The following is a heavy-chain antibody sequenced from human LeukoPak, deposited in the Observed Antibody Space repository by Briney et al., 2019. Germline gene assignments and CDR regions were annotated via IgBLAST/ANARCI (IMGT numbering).Heavy chain of an antibody. V-gene: IGHV1-69*05. Sequence: SVKVSCKASRYTFTGYYMHWVRQAPGQGLEWMGGIIPIFGTANYAQKFQGRVTITTDESTSTAYMELSSLRSEDTAVYYCASGSHFDYWGQGTLVTVSS. CDR3: ASGSHFDY. J-gene: IGHJ4*02. CDR1: RYTFTGYY. D-gene: IGHD1-26*01. CDR2: IIPIFGTA.